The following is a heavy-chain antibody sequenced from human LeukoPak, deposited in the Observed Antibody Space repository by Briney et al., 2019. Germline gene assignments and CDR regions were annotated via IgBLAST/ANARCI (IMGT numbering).Heavy chain of an antibody. J-gene: IGHJ5*02. V-gene: IGHV3-7*01. D-gene: IGHD2-15*01. CDR1: GFTFSSYW. CDR2: IKQDGSEK. Sequence: HPGGSLRLSCAASGFTFSSYWMSWVRQAPGKGLGWVANIKQDGSEKYYVDSVKGRFTISRDNAKNSLYLQMNSLRAEDTAVYYCARGLGYCSGGSCPNWFDPWGQGTLVTVSS. CDR3: ARGLGYCSGGSCPNWFDP.